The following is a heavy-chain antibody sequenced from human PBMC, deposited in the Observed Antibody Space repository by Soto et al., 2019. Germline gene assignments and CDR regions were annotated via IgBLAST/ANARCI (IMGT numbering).Heavy chain of an antibody. D-gene: IGHD2-15*01. V-gene: IGHV1-18*01. Sequence: QVHLLQSGAEVQKPGASVKVSCKTSGYTFNDFGITWVRQAPGLGLEWLGWIYSKAAKMNFAQKFQNRVIMTTDTSASTAFLDLTSLTFGDSAIYFCTRDIAFDIDYWGQGTLVTVS. CDR1: GYTFNDFG. CDR3: TRDIAFDIDY. J-gene: IGHJ4*02. CDR2: IYSKAAKM.